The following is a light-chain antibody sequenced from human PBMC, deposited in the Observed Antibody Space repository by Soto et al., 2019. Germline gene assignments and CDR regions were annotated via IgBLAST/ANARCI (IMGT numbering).Light chain of an antibody. Sequence: EIVLTQSPATLSLSPGERATLSCRASQSVDSYLAWYQQKPGQAPRLLIYDASNRATGIPARFSGSESGTDFTLTISRLEPEDFAVYYCQQRSNWRITFGQGTRLEIK. J-gene: IGKJ5*01. V-gene: IGKV3-11*01. CDR3: QQRSNWRIT. CDR1: QSVDSY. CDR2: DAS.